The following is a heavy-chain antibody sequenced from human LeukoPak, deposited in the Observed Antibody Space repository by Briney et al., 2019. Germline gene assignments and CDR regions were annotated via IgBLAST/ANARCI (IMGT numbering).Heavy chain of an antibody. D-gene: IGHD1-26*01. J-gene: IGHJ4*02. CDR2: ISNEGSNK. V-gene: IGHV3-30*18. Sequence: GGSLRFSCAASGFTFSSSGMHWVRQAPGKGLEWLAVISNEGSNKYYADSVKGRFTSSRDNPNNTLYLEMNSLRAEDTAVYYCAKRGGSYFDHWGQGTLVTVSS. CDR1: GFTFSSSG. CDR3: AKRGGSYFDH.